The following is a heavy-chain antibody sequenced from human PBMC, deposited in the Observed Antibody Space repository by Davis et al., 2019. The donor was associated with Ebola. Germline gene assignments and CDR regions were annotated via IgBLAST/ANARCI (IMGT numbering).Heavy chain of an antibody. CDR2: ISSSSSYI. CDR3: ARDRGSPLRTRGHNY. V-gene: IGHV3-21*01. J-gene: IGHJ4*02. Sequence: GESLKISCAASGFTFSSYSMNWVRQAPGKGLEWVSSISSSSSYIYYADSVKGRFTISRDNAKNSLYLQMNSLGAEDTAVYYCARDRGSPLRTRGHNYWGQGTLVTVSS. D-gene: IGHD3-16*01. CDR1: GFTFSSYS.